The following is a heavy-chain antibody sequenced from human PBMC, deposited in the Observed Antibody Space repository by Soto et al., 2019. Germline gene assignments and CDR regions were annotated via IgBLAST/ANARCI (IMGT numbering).Heavy chain of an antibody. CDR3: ARGLFGPDV. Sequence: EVQLVESGGGLVQPGGSLRLSCAASEFTFSGRSVPWFRQAPGKGLVWVSGIDKVGTDSTYADSVKGRFTSSRDNAKNTVYLQMNSLRVEDTAVYYCARGLFGPDVWGKGNTVTVSS. V-gene: IGHV3-74*01. CDR1: EFTFSGRS. J-gene: IGHJ6*03. CDR2: IDKVGTDS. D-gene: IGHD3-10*02.